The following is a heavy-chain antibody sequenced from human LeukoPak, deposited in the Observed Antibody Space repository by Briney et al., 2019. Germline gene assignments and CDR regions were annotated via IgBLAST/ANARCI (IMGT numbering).Heavy chain of an antibody. CDR3: ASWGGYWYFDL. V-gene: IGHV4-34*01. J-gene: IGHJ2*01. Sequence: PSETLSLTCAVYGGSFSGYYWSWIRQPPGRGLEWIGEINHSGSTNYNPSLKSRVTISVDTSKNQFSLKLSSVTAADTAVYYCASWGGYWYFDLWGRGTLVTVSS. CDR2: INHSGST. CDR1: GGSFSGYY. D-gene: IGHD2-21*01.